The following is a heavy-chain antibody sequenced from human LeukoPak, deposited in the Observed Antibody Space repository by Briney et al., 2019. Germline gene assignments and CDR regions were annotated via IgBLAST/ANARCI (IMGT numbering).Heavy chain of an antibody. J-gene: IGHJ4*02. CDR1: GGSFSGYY. V-gene: IGHV3-11*04. CDR2: ISSRGNSL. D-gene: IGHD3-22*01. Sequence: LSLTCAVYGGSFSGYYWSWIRQPPGKGLEWVSSISSRGNSLKYADSVEGRFTISRDNDRNSVHLQMNSLRAEDTAVYYCATDFYDSSGYFPAVYWGQGALVTVSS. CDR3: ATDFYDSSGYFPAVY.